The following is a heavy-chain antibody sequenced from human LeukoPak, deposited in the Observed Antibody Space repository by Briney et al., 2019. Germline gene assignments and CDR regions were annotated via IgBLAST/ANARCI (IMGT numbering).Heavy chain of an antibody. CDR3: AKGFSTHYEY. Sequence: PGGSLRLSCAASGFTFSTYAMSWVRRAPGKGLEWVSGISGSGGSTYYADSVKGRFTISRDNSKNTLFLQMNSLSAEDTAVYYCAKGFSTHYEYWGQGTLVTVSS. V-gene: IGHV3-23*01. CDR1: GFTFSTYA. CDR2: ISGSGGST. J-gene: IGHJ4*02. D-gene: IGHD5/OR15-5a*01.